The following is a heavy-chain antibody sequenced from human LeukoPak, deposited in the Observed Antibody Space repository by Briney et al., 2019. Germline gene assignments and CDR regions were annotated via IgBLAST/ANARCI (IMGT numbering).Heavy chain of an antibody. CDR1: GYPFTGYY. D-gene: IGHD2-2*01. CDR2: INPNSGGT. J-gene: IGHJ5*02. Sequence: GASVKFSCKASGYPFTGYYMHWVRQAPGQGLEWMGWINPNSGGTNYAQKFQGRVTMTRDTSISTAYMELSRLRSDDTAVYYCAREYCSSTSCPVGWFDPWGQGTLVTVSS. V-gene: IGHV1-2*02. CDR3: AREYCSSTSCPVGWFDP.